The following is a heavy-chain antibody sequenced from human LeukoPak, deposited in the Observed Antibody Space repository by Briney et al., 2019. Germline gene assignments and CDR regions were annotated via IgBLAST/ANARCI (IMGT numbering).Heavy chain of an antibody. CDR2: ISSSGNTI. D-gene: IGHD2-15*01. Sequence: GGSLRLSCAASGFTFSDYQMSWIRQAPGEGLEWVSYISSSGNTIYYADSVKGRFTISRDNAKNSLYLQMNSLRAGDTAVYYCARDRGSWYWFDPWGQGTLVTVSS. CDR3: ARDRGSWYWFDP. CDR1: GFTFSDYQ. V-gene: IGHV3-11*04. J-gene: IGHJ5*02.